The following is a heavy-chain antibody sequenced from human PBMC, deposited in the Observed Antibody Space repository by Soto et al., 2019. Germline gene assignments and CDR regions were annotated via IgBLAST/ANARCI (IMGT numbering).Heavy chain of an antibody. CDR1: GYTFTSYG. D-gene: IGHD3-22*01. J-gene: IGHJ4*02. V-gene: IGHV1-18*01. CDR3: ARDVKFTYYYDSSGYLYYFDY. CDR2: ISAYNGNT. Sequence: QVQLVQSGAEVKKPGASVKVSCKASGYTFTSYGISWVRQAPGQGLEWMGWISAYNGNTNYAQKLQGRVTMTTDTSTSTAYMELRSLRSDDTAVYYCARDVKFTYYYDSSGYLYYFDYWGQGTLVTVSS.